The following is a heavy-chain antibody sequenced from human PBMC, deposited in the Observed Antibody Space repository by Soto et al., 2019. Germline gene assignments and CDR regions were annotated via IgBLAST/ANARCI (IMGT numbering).Heavy chain of an antibody. J-gene: IGHJ6*02. CDR2: IYYSGST. CDR3: AREGTGTGGATDGMDV. CDR1: GGSISSGDYY. Sequence: SETLSLTCTVSGGSISSGDYYWSWIRQPPGKGLEWIGYIYYSGSTYYNPSLMSRVTISVDTSKNQFSLKLSSVTAADTAVYYCAREGTGTGGATDGMDVWGQGTTVTVSS. D-gene: IGHD1-26*01. V-gene: IGHV4-30-4*01.